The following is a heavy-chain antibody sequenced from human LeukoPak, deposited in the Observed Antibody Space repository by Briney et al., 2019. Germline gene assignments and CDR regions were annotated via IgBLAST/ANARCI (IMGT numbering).Heavy chain of an antibody. CDR1: GGTFSSYA. J-gene: IGHJ6*01. D-gene: IGHD2-8*01. CDR2: IIPIFGTA. CDR3: ARDVNIVPSGDNYYYGMDV. V-gene: IGHV1-69*13. Sequence: SVKVSCKASGGTFSSYAISWVRQAPGQGLEWMGGIIPIFGTANYAQKFQGRVTITADESTSTAYMELSSLRSEDTAVYYCARDVNIVPSGDNYYYGMDVWGRGTTVTVSS.